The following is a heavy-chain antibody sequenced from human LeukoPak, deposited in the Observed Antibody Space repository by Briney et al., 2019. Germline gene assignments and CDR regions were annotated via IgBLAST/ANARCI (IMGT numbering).Heavy chain of an antibody. J-gene: IGHJ4*02. CDR2: IYHNGNT. D-gene: IGHD2-2*02. V-gene: IGHV4-38-2*02. CDR1: GYSISSAYS. Sequence: PSETLSLTCTVFGYSISSAYSWGWIRQPPGKGLEWIASIYHNGNTYYNSSLKSRVTISVDTSENQFSLKLSSVTAADTAVYYCARESRKSYCSSTSCYTFDYWGQGTLVTVSS. CDR3: ARESRKSYCSSTSCYTFDY.